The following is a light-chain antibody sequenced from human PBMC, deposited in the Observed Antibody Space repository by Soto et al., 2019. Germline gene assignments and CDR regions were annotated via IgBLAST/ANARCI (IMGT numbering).Light chain of an antibody. CDR3: SSYAGSNNWN. CDR1: SSDVGGYNY. V-gene: IGLV2-8*01. J-gene: IGLJ1*01. CDR2: EVS. Sequence: QSALTQPPSVSGSPGQSVTISCTGTSSDVGGYNYVSWYQQHPGKAPKLMIYEVSKWPSGVPDRFSGSKSGNTASLTVSGLQAEDEADYYCSSYAGSNNWNFGTGTKLTVL.